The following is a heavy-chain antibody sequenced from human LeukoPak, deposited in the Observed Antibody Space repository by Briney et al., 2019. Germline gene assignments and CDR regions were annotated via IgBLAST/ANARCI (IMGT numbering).Heavy chain of an antibody. CDR1: GFTFSNYW. CDR3: ARDRQIAY. V-gene: IGHV3-7*01. CDR2: IKQDGGEK. J-gene: IGHJ4*02. Sequence: GGSLRLSCAASGFTFSNYWLTWVRQAPGQGLEWVANIKQDGGEKHYVDSVKGRFTISSDNAKNSLYLQMNSLRAEDTAVYYCARDRQIAYWGQGTLVTVSS.